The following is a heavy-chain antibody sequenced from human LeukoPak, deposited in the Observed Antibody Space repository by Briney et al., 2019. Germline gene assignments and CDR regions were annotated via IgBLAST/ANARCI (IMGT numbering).Heavy chain of an antibody. CDR1: GFTFDDYA. Sequence: GGSLRLSCAASGFTFDDYAMHWVRQAPGKGLEWVSGISWNSGRTAYADSVKGRFTISRDNAKNSLYLQMNSLGAEDTALYYCARGGYKYAWDYWGQGTLVTVSS. CDR3: ARGGYKYAWDY. J-gene: IGHJ4*02. V-gene: IGHV3-9*01. CDR2: ISWNSGRT. D-gene: IGHD5-12*01.